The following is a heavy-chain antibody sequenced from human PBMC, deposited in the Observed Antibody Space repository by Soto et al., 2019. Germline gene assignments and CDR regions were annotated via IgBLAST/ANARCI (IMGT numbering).Heavy chain of an antibody. J-gene: IGHJ4*02. CDR1: GFTFSNYG. Sequence: GGSLRLSCVASGFTFSNYGMHWVRQAPGKGLEWVAGIDYNEINQYYIDPVKGRFTISRDNAKNSLFLQLDSLRAEDTAVYFCVRARSTDSRPDYWGQGTLVTVSS. CDR2: IDYNEINQ. D-gene: IGHD3-22*01. V-gene: IGHV3-33*01. CDR3: VRARSTDSRPDY.